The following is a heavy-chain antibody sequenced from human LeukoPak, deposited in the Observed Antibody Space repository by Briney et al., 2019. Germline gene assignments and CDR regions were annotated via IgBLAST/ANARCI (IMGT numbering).Heavy chain of an antibody. D-gene: IGHD2-2*01. CDR3: ARHAPEYCSRTSCYPTNWFDP. V-gene: IGHV4-59*05. CDR1: GGSISSYY. J-gene: IGHJ5*02. CDR2: IYYSGST. Sequence: SETLSLTYTVSGGSISSYYWSWIRQPPGKGLEWIGSIYYSGSTYYNPSLKSRVTISVDTSKNQFSLKLSSVTAADTAVYYCARHAPEYCSRTSCYPTNWFDPWGQGTLVTVSS.